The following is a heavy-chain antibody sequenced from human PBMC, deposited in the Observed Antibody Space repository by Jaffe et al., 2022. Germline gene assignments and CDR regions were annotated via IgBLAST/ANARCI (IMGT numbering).Heavy chain of an antibody. CDR1: GGSISSGSYY. CDR3: AREHRGAFVSGSFDY. CDR2: IYTSGST. D-gene: IGHD3-10*01. J-gene: IGHJ4*02. Sequence: QVQLQESGPGLVKPSQTLSLTCTVSGGSISSGSYYWSWIRQPAGKGLEWIGRIYTSGSTNYNPSLKSRVTISVDTSKNQFSLKLSSVTAADTAVYYCAREHRGAFVSGSFDYWGQGTLVTVSS. V-gene: IGHV4-61*02.